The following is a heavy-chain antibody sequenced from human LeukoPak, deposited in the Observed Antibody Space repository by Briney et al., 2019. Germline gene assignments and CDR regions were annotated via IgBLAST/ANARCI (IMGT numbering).Heavy chain of an antibody. D-gene: IGHD3-10*01. CDR3: ARDLSYYFGSGTSALDV. CDR1: GGSFSGYY. V-gene: IGHV4-34*09. J-gene: IGHJ6*02. CDR2: IYYTGSV. Sequence: SETLSLTCAVYGGSFSGYYWSWIRQPPGGGLEWIGYIYYTGSVDYNPSLKSRLTISLDKSKNQFSLKLNSVTAADTAIYYCARDLSYYFGSGTSALDVWGQGTAVTVS.